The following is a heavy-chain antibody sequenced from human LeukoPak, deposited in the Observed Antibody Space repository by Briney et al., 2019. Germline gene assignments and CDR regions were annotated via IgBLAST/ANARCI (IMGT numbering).Heavy chain of an antibody. Sequence: SETLSLTCTVSGYSISSGYYWGWIRQPPGEGLEWIGYIYYSGSTNYNPSLKSRVTISVDTSKNQFSLKLSSVTAADTAVYYCARGVTSTIAFDIWGQGTMVTVSS. J-gene: IGHJ3*02. V-gene: IGHV4-38-2*02. CDR1: GYSISSGYY. D-gene: IGHD2-21*02. CDR3: ARGVTSTIAFDI. CDR2: IYYSGST.